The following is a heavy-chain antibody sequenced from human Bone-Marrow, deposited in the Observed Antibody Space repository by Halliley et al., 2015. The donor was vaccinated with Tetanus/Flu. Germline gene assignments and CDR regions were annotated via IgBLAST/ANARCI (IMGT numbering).Heavy chain of an antibody. CDR3: ARGGGYGRNHFTFDY. D-gene: IGHD3-3*02. CDR2: IRNKARSYTT. J-gene: IGHJ4*02. V-gene: IGHV3-72*01. CDR1: GFTFSDHY. Sequence: SLRLSCAASGFTFSDHYMDWVRQAPGKGLEWVGRIRNKARSYTTEYAASVKGRFTISRDDSTNSLYLQMNSLTTEDTAVYYCARGGGYGRNHFTFDYWGLGALVTVSS.